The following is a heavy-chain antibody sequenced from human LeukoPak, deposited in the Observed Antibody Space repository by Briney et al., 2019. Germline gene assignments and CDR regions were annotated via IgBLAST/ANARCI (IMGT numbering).Heavy chain of an antibody. CDR2: ISYSGST. D-gene: IGHD6-19*01. CDR1: GGSISSYY. V-gene: IGHV4-59*01. Sequence: SETLSLTCTVSGGSISSYYWSWIRQPPGKGLEWVGYISYSGSTNYNPSLKSRVTISVDTSKNQFSLKLSSETAADTAIYYCARDGRAGSLFAYWGQGTLVTVSS. CDR3: ARDGRAGSLFAY. J-gene: IGHJ4*02.